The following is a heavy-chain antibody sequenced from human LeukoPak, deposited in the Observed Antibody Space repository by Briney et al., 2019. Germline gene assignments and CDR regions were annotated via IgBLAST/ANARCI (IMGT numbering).Heavy chain of an antibody. D-gene: IGHD3-10*01. J-gene: IGHJ6*03. CDR2: MNPNSGNT. V-gene: IGHV1-8*01. Sequence: ASVKVSCKASGYTLTSYDINWVRQATGQGLEWMGWMNPNSGNTGYAQKFQGRVTMTRNTSISTAYMELSSLRSEDTAVYYCARGFRGVIITAYYYYYYMDVWGKGTTVTVSS. CDR3: ARGFRGVIITAYYYYYYMDV. CDR1: GYTLTSYD.